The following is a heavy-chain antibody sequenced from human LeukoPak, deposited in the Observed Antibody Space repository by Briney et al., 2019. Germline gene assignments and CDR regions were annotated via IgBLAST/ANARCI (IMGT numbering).Heavy chain of an antibody. CDR1: GGSLSSYY. J-gene: IGHJ6*02. CDR2: IYYSGST. Sequence: SETLSLTCTVSGGSLSSYYWSWIRQPPGKGLEWIGYIYYSGSTNYNPSLKSRVTISVDTSKNQFSLKLSSVTAADTAVYYCARDRAQPGYSSSWQPYNYYYGMDVWGQGTTVTVSS. D-gene: IGHD6-13*01. CDR3: ARDRAQPGYSSSWQPYNYYYGMDV. V-gene: IGHV4-59*01.